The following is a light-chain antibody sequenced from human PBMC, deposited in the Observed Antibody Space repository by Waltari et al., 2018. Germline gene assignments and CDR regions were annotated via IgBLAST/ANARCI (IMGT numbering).Light chain of an antibody. CDR1: NHNVGHEG. V-gene: IGLV10-54*04. CDR3: SSWDSSRGAWV. CDR2: RQN. Sequence: QAGLTQPPSVSKGLGQAATLTCTGNNHNVGHEGAAWLQQPPCHPPKLLSYRQNSPPSGISERIAASRSGNIASLTISGLQPEDEADYYCSSWDSSRGAWVFGGGTKLTVL. J-gene: IGLJ3*02.